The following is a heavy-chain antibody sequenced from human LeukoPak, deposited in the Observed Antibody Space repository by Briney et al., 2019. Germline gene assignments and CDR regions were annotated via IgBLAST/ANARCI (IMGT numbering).Heavy chain of an antibody. J-gene: IGHJ4*02. CDR2: INSNGDST. Sequence: GGSLRLSCAASGFTFSIFTMSWVRQAPGKRLEWISTINSNGDSTYYADSVKGRFTISRDNSKNTGFLQMNSLRAEDTAVYYCAKDGLCPNVCPTKIAVAGYFDYWGQGILVTVSS. CDR1: GFTFSIFT. D-gene: IGHD6-19*01. V-gene: IGHV3-23*01. CDR3: AKDGLCPNVCPTKIAVAGYFDY.